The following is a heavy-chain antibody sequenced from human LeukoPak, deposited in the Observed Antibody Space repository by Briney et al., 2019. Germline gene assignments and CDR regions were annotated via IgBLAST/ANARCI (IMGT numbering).Heavy chain of an antibody. V-gene: IGHV3-33*01. Sequence: QPARSLRLSCAASGFTFSSYGMHWVRQAPGKGLEWVADIWYDGSNKYYADSVKGRFTISRDNSKNTLYLQINIRNAEDTAVYYCARDRIAVVGGGCFFDYWGQGTLVTVSS. J-gene: IGHJ4*02. CDR1: GFTFSSYG. D-gene: IGHD6-19*01. CDR3: ARDRIAVVGGGCFFDY. CDR2: IWYDGSNK.